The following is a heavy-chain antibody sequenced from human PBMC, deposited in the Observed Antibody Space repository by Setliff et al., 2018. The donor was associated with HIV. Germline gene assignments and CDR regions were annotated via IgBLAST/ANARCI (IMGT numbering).Heavy chain of an antibody. D-gene: IGHD6-13*01. CDR1: GYTFSNYV. J-gene: IGHJ4*02. Sequence: ASVKVSCKASGYTFSNYVMQWVRQAPGQRLEWMGWINVGNGNTKYSEKFQGRVTITTDESMSTAYMELSSLRSEDTAVYYCARADSSNWYHVDYWGQGTLVTVS. CDR3: ARADSSNWYHVDY. V-gene: IGHV1-3*01. CDR2: INVGNGNT.